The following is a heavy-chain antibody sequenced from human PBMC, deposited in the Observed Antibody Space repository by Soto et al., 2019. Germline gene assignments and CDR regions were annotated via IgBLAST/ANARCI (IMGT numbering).Heavy chain of an antibody. CDR2: INHSGST. V-gene: IGHV4-34*01. CDR1: GGSFSCYY. CDR3: ARDGEIIVVVPAATRTGFDP. D-gene: IGHD2-2*01. J-gene: IGHJ5*02. Sequence: PSETLSLTCAVYGGSFSCYYWSWIRQPPGKGLEWIGEINHSGSTNYNPSLKSRVTISVDTSKNQFSLKLSSVTAADTAVYYCARDGEIIVVVPAATRTGFDPWGQGTLVTVSS.